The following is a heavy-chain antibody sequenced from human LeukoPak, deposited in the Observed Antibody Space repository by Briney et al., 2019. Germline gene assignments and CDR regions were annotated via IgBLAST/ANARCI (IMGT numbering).Heavy chain of an antibody. Sequence: GALRLSCVASGFTFADYALHWVRQAPGKGLQWVALISYDGLKKYYAESVKGRFSISKDSSKNTLYLQMDSLRIDDTGVYYCAREEQDLVRDYYYYMDLGGKGTTVTVSS. D-gene: IGHD6-13*01. J-gene: IGHJ6*03. CDR2: ISYDGLKK. CDR3: AREEQDLVRDYYYYMDL. CDR1: GFTFADYA. V-gene: IGHV3-30*04.